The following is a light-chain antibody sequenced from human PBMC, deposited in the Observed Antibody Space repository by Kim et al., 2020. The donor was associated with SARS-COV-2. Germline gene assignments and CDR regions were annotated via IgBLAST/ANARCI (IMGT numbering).Light chain of an antibody. CDR2: GAS. CDR3: QQYNNWPRT. J-gene: IGKJ2*01. V-gene: IGKV3D-15*01. CDR1: QSVNSY. Sequence: EIVMTQSPATLSVSPGERATLSCRASQSVNSYLAWYQQKPGQAPRILIYGASTRGTGIPARFSGSGSGAEFTLTISSLQSEDSAVYYCQQYNNWPRTFGQGTKLEI.